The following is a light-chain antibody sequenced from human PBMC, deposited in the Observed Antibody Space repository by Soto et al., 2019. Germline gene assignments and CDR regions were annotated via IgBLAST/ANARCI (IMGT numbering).Light chain of an antibody. CDR1: STNIGNNY. J-gene: IGLJ1*01. Sequence: QSVLTQPPSVSAAPGQKVTISGSGSSTNIGNNYVSWYQQLPGTAPIPLIYENNKRPSGILDRFSGSKSGTSATLGITGLPTGDEADYYCGTWDSSLCAGGYVFGTGTKLTVL. CDR2: ENN. CDR3: GTWDSSLCAGGYV. V-gene: IGLV1-51*02.